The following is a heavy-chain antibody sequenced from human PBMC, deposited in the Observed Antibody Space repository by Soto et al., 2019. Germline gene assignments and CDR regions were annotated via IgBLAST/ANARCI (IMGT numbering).Heavy chain of an antibody. D-gene: IGHD3-10*01. CDR1: RGTFSSYT. J-gene: IGHJ4*02. V-gene: IGHV1-69*02. CDR3: ARGITMFRGDFDY. Sequence: QVQLVQSGAEVKKPGSSVKVSCKASRGTFSSYTISWVRQAPGQGLEWMGRIIPILGIANYAQKFQGRATITADKSTSTAYMELSSLRSEDTAVYYCARGITMFRGDFDYWGQGTLVTVAS. CDR2: IIPILGIA.